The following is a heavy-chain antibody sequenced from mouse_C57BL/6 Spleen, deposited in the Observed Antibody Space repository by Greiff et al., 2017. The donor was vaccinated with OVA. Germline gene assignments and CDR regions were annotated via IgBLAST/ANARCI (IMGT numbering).Heavy chain of an antibody. CDR2: INPSSGYT. Sequence: QVHVKQSGAELAKPGASVKLSCKASGYTFTSYWMHWVKQRPGQGLEWIGYINPSSGYTKYNQKFKDKATLTADKSSSTAYMQLSSLTYEDSAVYYCARSSSPSWFAYWGQGTLVTVSA. CDR3: ARSSSPSWFAY. CDR1: GYTFTSYW. V-gene: IGHV1-7*01. D-gene: IGHD1-1*01. J-gene: IGHJ3*01.